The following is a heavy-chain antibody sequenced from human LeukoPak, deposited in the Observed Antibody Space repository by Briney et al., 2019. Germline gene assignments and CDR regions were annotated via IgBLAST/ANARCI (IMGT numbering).Heavy chain of an antibody. CDR3: VRDSRPGGAMGLYHNFDL. CDR1: GFNFSDFW. J-gene: IGHJ4*02. Sequence: GGSLRLSSAASGFNFSDFWMTWVRQIPGKGLQWVANIKEDGGEEYHVDSVKGRFAISRDNTKRSLFLQMNSLRGDDTAVYFCVRDSRPGGAMGLYHNFDLWGLGTLVTVSS. D-gene: IGHD3-16*01. V-gene: IGHV3-7*01. CDR2: IKEDGGEE.